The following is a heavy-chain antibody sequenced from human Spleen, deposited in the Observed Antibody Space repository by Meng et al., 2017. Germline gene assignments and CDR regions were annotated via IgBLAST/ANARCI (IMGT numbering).Heavy chain of an antibody. CDR1: GFSFSEYY. Sequence: GGSLRLSCAASGFSFSEYYMNWIRQAPGKGLEWVSYISSRTNAIYYADSVKGRFAISRDNSKNTLYLQMNSLRAEDTAVYYCARDLLGYCSSTSCYFGAFDIWGQGTMVTVSS. CDR2: ISSRTNAI. J-gene: IGHJ3*02. D-gene: IGHD2-2*01. CDR3: ARDLLGYCSSTSCYFGAFDI. V-gene: IGHV3-11*04.